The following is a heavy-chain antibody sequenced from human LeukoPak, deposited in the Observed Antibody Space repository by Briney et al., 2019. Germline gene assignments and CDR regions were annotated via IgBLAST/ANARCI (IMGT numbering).Heavy chain of an antibody. D-gene: IGHD1-26*01. CDR1: DGSIRSGGSY. CDR2: IYYSGST. CDR3: ARGGNAFDI. J-gene: IGHJ3*02. V-gene: IGHV4-31*03. Sequence: SETLSLTCTVSDGSIRSGGSYWSWIRQHPGKGLEWIGYIYYSGSTYYNPSLKSRVTISVDTSKNQFCLKLASVTAADTAVYYWARGGNAFDIWGQGTMVTVSS.